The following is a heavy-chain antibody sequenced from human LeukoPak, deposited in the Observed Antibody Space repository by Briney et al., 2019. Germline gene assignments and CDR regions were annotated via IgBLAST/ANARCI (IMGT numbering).Heavy chain of an antibody. J-gene: IGHJ4*01. D-gene: IGHD2-15*01. V-gene: IGHV3-30*18. Sequence: PGRSLRLSCAASGFILSGSVTHWVRQAPGKGLEWVSIMSYDGKNEYYRDSVEGRFTISRDNSKKTLYLHMNSVRHDDTAVYYCAKDSGGSVLQEWGHGPLVIVSS. CDR2: MSYDGKNE. CDR1: GFILSGSV. CDR3: AKDSGGSVLQE.